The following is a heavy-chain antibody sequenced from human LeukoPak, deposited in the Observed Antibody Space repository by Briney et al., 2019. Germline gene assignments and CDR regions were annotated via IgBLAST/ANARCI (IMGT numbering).Heavy chain of an antibody. CDR1: GGSISSSSYY. D-gene: IGHD6-13*01. J-gene: IGHJ2*01. CDR3: ARALIAAAGRGVFDL. V-gene: IGHV4-39*07. Sequence: SETLSLTCTVSGGSISSSSYYWGWIRQPPGKGLEWIGSIYYSGSTYYNPSLKSRVTISVDTSKNQFSLKLSSVTAADTAVYYCARALIAAAGRGVFDLWGRGTLVTVSS. CDR2: IYYSGST.